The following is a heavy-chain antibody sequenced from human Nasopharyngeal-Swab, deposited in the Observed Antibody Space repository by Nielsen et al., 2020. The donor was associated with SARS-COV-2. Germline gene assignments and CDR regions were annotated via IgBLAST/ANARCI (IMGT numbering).Heavy chain of an antibody. V-gene: IGHV3-30*14. Sequence: SRAASGFTFSSYAMHWVRQAPGKGLEWVAVISYDGSNKYYADSVKGRFTISRDNSKNTLYLQMDSLRAEDTAVYYCASLARDYWGQGTLVTVSS. CDR2: ISYDGSNK. J-gene: IGHJ4*02. CDR1: GFTFSSYA. CDR3: ASLARDY.